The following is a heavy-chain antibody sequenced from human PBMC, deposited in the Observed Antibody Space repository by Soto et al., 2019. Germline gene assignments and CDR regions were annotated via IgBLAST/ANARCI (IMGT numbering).Heavy chain of an antibody. CDR1: GYTFTSYD. Sequence: ASVKVSCKASGYTFTSYDINWVRQATGQGLEWMGWMNANSGNTGYAQKFQGRVTMTTDTSMSTAYTELSSLRSEDTAVYYCARDYLNIVGATSGHWFDYWGQGTLVTVSS. CDR2: MNANSGNT. J-gene: IGHJ4*02. CDR3: ARDYLNIVGATSGHWFDY. D-gene: IGHD1-26*01. V-gene: IGHV1-8*01.